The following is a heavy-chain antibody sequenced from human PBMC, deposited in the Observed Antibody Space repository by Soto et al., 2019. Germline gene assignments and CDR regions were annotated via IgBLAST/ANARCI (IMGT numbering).Heavy chain of an antibody. J-gene: IGHJ4*02. Sequence: PGGSLRLSCAASGFTFSSYGMHWVRQAPGKGLEWVAVIWYDGSNKYYADSVKGRFTISRDNSKNTLYLQMNGLRAEDTAVYYCARDPSELAAAVLFDYWGQGTLVTVSS. D-gene: IGHD6-13*01. CDR3: ARDPSELAAAVLFDY. CDR1: GFTFSSYG. CDR2: IWYDGSNK. V-gene: IGHV3-33*01.